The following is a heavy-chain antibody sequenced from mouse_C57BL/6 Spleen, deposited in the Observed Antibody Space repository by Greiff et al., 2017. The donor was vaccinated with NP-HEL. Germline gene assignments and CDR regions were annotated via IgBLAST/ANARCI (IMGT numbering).Heavy chain of an antibody. CDR3: TGLIYYYGSSPYYFDY. Sequence: EVKLEESGGGLVQPGGSMKLSCVASGFTFSNYWMNWVRQSPEKGLEWVAQIRLKSDNYATHYAESVKGRFTISRDDSKSSVYRQMNNLRAEDTGIYYCTGLIYYYGSSPYYFDYWGQGTTLTVSS. J-gene: IGHJ2*01. V-gene: IGHV6-3*01. CDR2: IRLKSDNYAT. CDR1: GFTFSNYW. D-gene: IGHD1-1*01.